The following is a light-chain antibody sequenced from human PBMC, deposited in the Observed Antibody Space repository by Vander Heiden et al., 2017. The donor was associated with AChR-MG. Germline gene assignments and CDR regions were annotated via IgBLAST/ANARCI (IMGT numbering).Light chain of an antibody. CDR2: QND. Sequence: SYELPKPPSVSVSPGQTASITCSGHRLGNNDASCDPHKPGTDLVLVIYQNDKPTAGIPGRFSSSISGNTAALTIGGTQSLDDAYYFCQSLDSRSNWVFGGGTKLTVL. CDR3: QSLDSRSNWV. J-gene: IGLJ3*02. V-gene: IGLV3-1*01. CDR1: RLGNND.